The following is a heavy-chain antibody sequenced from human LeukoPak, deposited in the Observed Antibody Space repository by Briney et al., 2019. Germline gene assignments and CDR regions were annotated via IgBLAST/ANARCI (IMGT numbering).Heavy chain of an antibody. V-gene: IGHV1-2*02. CDR2: INPNSGGT. J-gene: IGHJ6*03. CDR1: GYTFTGYY. Sequence: GASVKVSCKASGYTFTGYYMHWVRQAPGQGLEWMRWINPNSGGTNYAQKFQGRVTMTRDTSISTAYMELSRLRSDDTAVYYCATPSYYYYYMDVWGKGTTVTVSS. CDR3: ATPSYYYYYMDV.